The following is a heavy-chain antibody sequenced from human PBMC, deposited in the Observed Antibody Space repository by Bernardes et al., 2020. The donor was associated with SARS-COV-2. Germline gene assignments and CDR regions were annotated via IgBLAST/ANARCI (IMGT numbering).Heavy chain of an antibody. CDR1: GSSITNASYR. Sequence: SETLSLTCSVSGSSITNASYRWGWIRQPPGKGLEWIGSLSYGGNTYYTPSLRSRVTISADTSATQFSLKLTSVTAADTAVYYCAGSSCGIDCYIGGLRSWDYGMDVWGQGTTVTVSS. D-gene: IGHD2-21*01. V-gene: IGHV4-39*01. CDR3: AGSSCGIDCYIGGLRSWDYGMDV. CDR2: LSYGGNT. J-gene: IGHJ6*02.